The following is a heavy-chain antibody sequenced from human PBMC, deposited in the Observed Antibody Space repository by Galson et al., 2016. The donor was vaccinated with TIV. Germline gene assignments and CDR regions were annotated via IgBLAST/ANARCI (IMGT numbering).Heavy chain of an antibody. D-gene: IGHD3-16*01. CDR1: EFAFANFW. Sequence: SLRLSCAASEFAFANFWMTWVRQAPGKGLEWVANIKQDGSEKYYVDSVKGRFTISRGNAKNSVYLQMDSLRADDTAVYYCARGRGGEYFDYWGQGTLVSVSS. CDR3: ARGRGGEYFDY. V-gene: IGHV3-7*03. CDR2: IKQDGSEK. J-gene: IGHJ4*02.